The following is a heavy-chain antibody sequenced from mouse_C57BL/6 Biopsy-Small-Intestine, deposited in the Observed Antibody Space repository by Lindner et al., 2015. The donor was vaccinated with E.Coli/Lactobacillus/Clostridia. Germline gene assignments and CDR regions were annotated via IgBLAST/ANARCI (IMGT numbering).Heavy chain of an antibody. D-gene: IGHD2-4*01. CDR2: INPGSGGT. CDR1: GYAFTNYF. V-gene: IGHV1-54*01. CDR3: ARGGDYDGFAY. J-gene: IGHJ3*01. Sequence: VQLQESGAELVRPGTSVKVSCKASGYAFTNYFIEWVKQGPGQGLEWIGVINPGSGGTNYNEKFKGKATLTADKSSSTAYMQLSSLTSEDSAVYFCARGGDYDGFAYWGQGTLVTVSA.